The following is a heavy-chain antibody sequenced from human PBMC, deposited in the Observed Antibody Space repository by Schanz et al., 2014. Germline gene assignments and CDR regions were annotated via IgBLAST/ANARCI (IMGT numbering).Heavy chain of an antibody. CDR2: IGYLGDT. CDR3: ARDSRPNYDFLTAYYSIDY. Sequence: EVQLVESGGGLVKPGGSLRLSCAASGFTLRNSDMHWVRQGTGKGLEWVSTIGYLGDTYYPDSVKGRFTVSRDSGQNSLYLQMNSLRAEDTAVYYCARDSRPNYDFLTAYYSIDYWGQGTLVTVSS. V-gene: IGHV3-13*01. J-gene: IGHJ4*02. D-gene: IGHD3-9*01. CDR1: GFTLRNSD.